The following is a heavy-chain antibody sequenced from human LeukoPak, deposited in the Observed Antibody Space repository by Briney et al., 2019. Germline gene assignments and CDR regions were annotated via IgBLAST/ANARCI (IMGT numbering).Heavy chain of an antibody. CDR3: ARDPNDY. Sequence: GGSLRLSCAASGFTFSSYSMNWVRQAPGKGLEWVSYITSSSSTIYYADSAKGRFTISRDNAKNSLYLQMNSLRAEDTAVYFCARDPNDYWGQGTLVTVSS. CDR2: ITSSSSTI. CDR1: GFTFSSYS. V-gene: IGHV3-48*01. J-gene: IGHJ4*02.